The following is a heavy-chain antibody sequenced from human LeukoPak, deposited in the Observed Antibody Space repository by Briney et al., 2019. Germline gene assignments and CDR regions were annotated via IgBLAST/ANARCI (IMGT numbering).Heavy chain of an antibody. CDR3: AKARAYDSSGSIDY. Sequence: GGSLRLSCAASGFTFDDYAMHWVRQAPGKGLEWVSGISWNSGSIGYADSVEGRLTISRDNAKNSLYLQMNSLRAGDTALYYCAKARAYDSSGSIDYWGQGTLVTVSS. D-gene: IGHD3-22*01. V-gene: IGHV3-9*01. J-gene: IGHJ4*02. CDR2: ISWNSGSI. CDR1: GFTFDDYA.